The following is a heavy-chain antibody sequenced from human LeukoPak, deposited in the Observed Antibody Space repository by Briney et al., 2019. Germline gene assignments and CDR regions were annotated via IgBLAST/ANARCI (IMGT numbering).Heavy chain of an antibody. V-gene: IGHV1-69*05. J-gene: IGHJ4*02. CDR3: AREILGNFDY. CDR1: GGTFSSYA. Sequence: ASVKVSCKASGGTFSSYAISWVRQAPGQGLEWMGGIIPIFGTANYAQKFQDRVTITRDTSASTAYMELSSLRSEDTAVYYCAREILGNFDYWGQGTLVTVSS. D-gene: IGHD7-27*01. CDR2: IIPIFGTA.